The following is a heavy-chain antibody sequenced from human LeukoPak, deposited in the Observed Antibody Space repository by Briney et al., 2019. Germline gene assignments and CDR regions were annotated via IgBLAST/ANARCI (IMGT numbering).Heavy chain of an antibody. J-gene: IGHJ5*02. Sequence: ASVKVSCKASGYTFTGYYMHWVRQAPGQGLEWMGWINTNSGGTNYAQKFQGRVTMTRDTSISTAYMELSRLRSDDTAVYYCARGLTYCSSTSCYYYNWFDPWGQGTLVTVSS. V-gene: IGHV1-2*02. CDR2: INTNSGGT. D-gene: IGHD2-2*01. CDR1: GYTFTGYY. CDR3: ARGLTYCSSTSCYYYNWFDP.